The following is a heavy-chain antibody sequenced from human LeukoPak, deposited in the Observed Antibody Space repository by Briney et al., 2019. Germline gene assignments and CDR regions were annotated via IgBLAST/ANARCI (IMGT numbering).Heavy chain of an antibody. CDR2: IYSGGTT. D-gene: IGHD5-24*01. J-gene: IGHJ4*02. CDR3: ARNDGYFPFDY. Sequence: GGSLGLSCAASGFTVSSNYMSWVRQAPGKGLEWVSVIYSGGTTYYADSVKGRFTISRDNSKNTLYLQMNSLRAEDTAVYYCARNDGYFPFDYWGQGTLVTVSS. V-gene: IGHV3-66*02. CDR1: GFTVSSNY.